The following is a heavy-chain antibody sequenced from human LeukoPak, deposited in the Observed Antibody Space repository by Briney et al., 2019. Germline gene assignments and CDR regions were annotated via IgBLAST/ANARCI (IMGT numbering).Heavy chain of an antibody. CDR3: ARVGGYCSSTSCWGENWFDP. CDR2: ISSSGSTI. V-gene: IGHV3-11*04. CDR1: GFTFSDYY. Sequence: PGGSLRLSCAASGFTFSDYYMSWIRQAPGKGLEWVSYISSSGSTIYYADSVKGRVTISRDNAKNSLYLQMNSLRAEDTAVYYCARVGGYCSSTSCWGENWFDPWGQGTLVTVSS. D-gene: IGHD2-2*01. J-gene: IGHJ5*02.